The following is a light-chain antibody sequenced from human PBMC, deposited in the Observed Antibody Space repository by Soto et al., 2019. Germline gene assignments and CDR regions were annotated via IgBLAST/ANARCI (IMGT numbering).Light chain of an antibody. Sequence: DIVLTQSPATLSLSPGERATLSCGASQSVSSSRLAWYQQKPALAHRLLIYDAYSRATGIQDRFSGSGSGTDFTLTIRRLEPEDFAVYYCKQYGNSPITVGQGTRLEIK. V-gene: IGKV3D-20*01. CDR3: KQYGNSPIT. CDR1: QSVSSSR. J-gene: IGKJ5*01. CDR2: DAY.